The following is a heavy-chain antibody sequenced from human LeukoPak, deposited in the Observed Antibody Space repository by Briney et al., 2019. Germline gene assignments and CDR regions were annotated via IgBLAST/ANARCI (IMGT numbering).Heavy chain of an antibody. CDR2: IYGGGGT. J-gene: IGHJ4*02. D-gene: IGHD3-10*01. CDR3: ARLSGCYLDY. CDR1: GFTFGNYA. V-gene: IGHV3-66*01. Sequence: PGGSLRLSCAASGFTFGNYAMSWVRQAPGKGLECVSVIYGGGGTYYADSVKGRFTISRDNSKNTLYLQMTSLRAEDTAVYFCARLSGCYLDYWGQGTLVTVSS.